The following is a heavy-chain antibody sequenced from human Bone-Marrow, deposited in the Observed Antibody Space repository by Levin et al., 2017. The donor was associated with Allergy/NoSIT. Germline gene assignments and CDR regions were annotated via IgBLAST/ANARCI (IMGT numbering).Heavy chain of an antibody. CDR3: AGYDTRAYHSPFDY. CDR2: ISGSGGNT. D-gene: IGHD3-22*01. V-gene: IGHV3-23*01. Sequence: GGSLRLSCAASGFIFRNYAMNWVRQAPGKGLEWVSQISGSGGNTHYADSVKGRFTISRDNSKNTLYLQMNSLRVEDTAVYYCAGYDTRAYHSPFDYWGQGTLVTVSS. J-gene: IGHJ4*02. CDR1: GFIFRNYA.